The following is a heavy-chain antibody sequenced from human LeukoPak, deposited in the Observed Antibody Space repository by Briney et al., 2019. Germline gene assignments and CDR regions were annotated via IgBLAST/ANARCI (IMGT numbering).Heavy chain of an antibody. D-gene: IGHD3-22*01. CDR1: GFSVSSHY. CDR3: AGYDNSGQYYVGRAFDI. J-gene: IGHJ3*02. CDR2: IYANEKT. V-gene: IGHV3-53*01. Sequence: PGESLRLSCAASGFSVSSHYMTWVRQPPGKGLDWVSIIYANEKTFYAESVKGRFIISRDGSKNTLYLQMNSLRTEDTAIYYCAGYDNSGQYYVGRAFDIWGQGTMVAVSS.